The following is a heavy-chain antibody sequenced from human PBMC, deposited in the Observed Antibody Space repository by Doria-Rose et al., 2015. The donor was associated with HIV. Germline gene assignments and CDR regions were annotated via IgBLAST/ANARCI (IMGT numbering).Heavy chain of an antibody. D-gene: IGHD6-13*01. V-gene: IGHV2-26*01. Sequence: SGPVLVKPTETLTLTCTVSGVSLSSPGMGVSWIRQPPGKALEWLANIVSDDERSYNTSLKSRLTISRGTSKRQVVLTMTDMDPVDTATYYCARIKSSRWYHKYYFDFWGQGTLVIVSA. CDR2: IVSDDER. J-gene: IGHJ4*02. CDR1: GVSLSSPGMG. CDR3: ARIKSSRWYHKYYFDF.